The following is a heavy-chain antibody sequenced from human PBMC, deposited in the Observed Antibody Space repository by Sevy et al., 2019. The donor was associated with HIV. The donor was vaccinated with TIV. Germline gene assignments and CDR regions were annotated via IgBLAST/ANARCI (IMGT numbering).Heavy chain of an antibody. V-gene: IGHV1-69*13. Sequence: ASVKVSCKASGGTFSSYAISWVRQAPGQGLEWMGGIILIFGTANYAQKFQGRVTITADESTSTAYMKLSSLRSQDTAVYYWARAGGGDSLGSDYWGQGTLVTVSS. CDR1: GGTFSSYA. J-gene: IGHJ4*02. CDR3: ARAGGGDSLGSDY. D-gene: IGHD2-21*01. CDR2: IILIFGTA.